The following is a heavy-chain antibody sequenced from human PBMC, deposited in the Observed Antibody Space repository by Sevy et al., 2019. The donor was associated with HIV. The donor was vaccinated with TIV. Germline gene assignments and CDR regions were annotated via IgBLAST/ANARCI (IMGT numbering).Heavy chain of an antibody. CDR3: AQETMGRFDS. Sequence: GGSLRLSCAASGFTFSVYWMNWVRQAPGKGLEWVANIKGDGSDKHYVDSVEGRFTISRDNGKNLLYLQMNSLRVEDTAVDYCAQETMGRFDSWGQGTLVTVSS. CDR2: IKGDGSDK. CDR1: GFTFSVYW. D-gene: IGHD3-10*01. V-gene: IGHV3-7*01. J-gene: IGHJ4*02.